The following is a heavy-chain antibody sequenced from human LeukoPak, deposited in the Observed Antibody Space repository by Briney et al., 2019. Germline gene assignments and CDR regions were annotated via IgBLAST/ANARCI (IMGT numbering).Heavy chain of an antibody. V-gene: IGHV4-4*07. Sequence: SETLSLTCTVSGDSISSYYWSWIRQPAGKGLEWIGRIYTSGSTNYNPSLKSRVTMSVDTSKNQFSLKLRSVTAADTAVYYCARVLSLESPGAFGAFDIWGQGTMVTVSS. CDR1: GDSISSYY. D-gene: IGHD3-3*01. J-gene: IGHJ3*02. CDR3: ARVLSLESPGAFGAFDI. CDR2: IYTSGST.